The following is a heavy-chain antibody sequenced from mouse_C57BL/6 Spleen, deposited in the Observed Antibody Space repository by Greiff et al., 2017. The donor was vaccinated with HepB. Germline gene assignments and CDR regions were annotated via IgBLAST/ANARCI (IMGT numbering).Heavy chain of an antibody. J-gene: IGHJ4*01. V-gene: IGHV1-64*01. CDR2: IHPNSGST. D-gene: IGHD1-1*01. Sequence: QVQLQQPGAELVKPGASVTLSCKASGYTFTSYWMHWVKQRPGQGLEWIGMIHPNSGSTNYNEKFKSKATLTVDKSSSTTYMQLSSLTSEDSAVYYCARRETTVVANSAMDYWGQGTSVTVSS. CDR3: ARRETTVVANSAMDY. CDR1: GYTFTSYW.